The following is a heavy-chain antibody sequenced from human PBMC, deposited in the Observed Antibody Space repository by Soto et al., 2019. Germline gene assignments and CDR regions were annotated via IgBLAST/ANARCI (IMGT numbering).Heavy chain of an antibody. D-gene: IGHD6-13*01. CDR2: IGTAGDT. CDR3: ARGSSWVSSYYGMDV. Sequence: GSLRLSCAASGFTFSSYDMHWVRQATGKGLEWVSAIGTAGDTYYPGSVKGRFTISRENAKNSLYLQMNSLRAGDTAVYYCARGSSWVSSYYGMDVWGQGTTVTVSS. CDR1: GFTFSSYD. J-gene: IGHJ6*02. V-gene: IGHV3-13*01.